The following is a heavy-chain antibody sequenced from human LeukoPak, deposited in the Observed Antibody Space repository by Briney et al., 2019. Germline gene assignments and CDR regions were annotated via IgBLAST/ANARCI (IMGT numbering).Heavy chain of an antibody. V-gene: IGHV4-4*07. J-gene: IGHJ4*02. CDR2: VYTSGSI. D-gene: IGHD6-6*01. CDR1: GGSISSYY. Sequence: SETLSLTCTVSGGSISSYYWNWIRQPAGKGLEWIGRVYTSGSINYNPSLKSRVTISVDTSKNQFSLKVSSVTAADTAIYYCARQDPIAARPLVYCGEGTLVTVSS. CDR3: ARQDPIAARPLVY.